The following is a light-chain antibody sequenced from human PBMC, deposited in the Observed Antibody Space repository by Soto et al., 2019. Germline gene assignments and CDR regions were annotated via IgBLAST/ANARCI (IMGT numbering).Light chain of an antibody. CDR3: IQALQTPLT. Sequence: DIVMTQSPLSLPVTPGEPASISCRSSQSLLHSNGYNYLDWYLQKPGQSPQLLIYLGSNRASGVPDRCSGSGSGTDFTLKISRVEAEDVGVYYCIQALQTPLTFGPGTKVDIK. CDR1: QSLLHSNGYNY. J-gene: IGKJ3*01. V-gene: IGKV2-28*01. CDR2: LGS.